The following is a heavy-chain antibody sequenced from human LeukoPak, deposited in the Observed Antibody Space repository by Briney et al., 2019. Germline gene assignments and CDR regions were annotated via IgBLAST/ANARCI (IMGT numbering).Heavy chain of an antibody. CDR3: AREVGNSYYYYYMDV. J-gene: IGHJ6*03. CDR2: ISHSGTT. D-gene: IGHD1-14*01. Sequence: SSGTLSLTCTVSGGSFSSYIYPWGWIRQPPGKGLEWIGSISHSGTTYYNPSLKSRVTISVDTSKSQFSLKLNSVTAADTAVYYCAREVGNSYYYYYMDVWGRGTTVTVSS. CDR1: GGSFSSYIYP. V-gene: IGHV4-39*07.